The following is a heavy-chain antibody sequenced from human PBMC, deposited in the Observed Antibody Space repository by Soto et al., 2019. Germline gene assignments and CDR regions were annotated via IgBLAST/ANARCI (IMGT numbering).Heavy chain of an antibody. Sequence: QVQLQESGPGLVKPSQTLSLTCTVSGGSISSGGYYWSWIRQHPGKGLEWIGYIYYSGSTYYNPSLKSRVTIPVDKPKNQFSLKLSSVTAAGTAVYYCARSSTSANYFDYWGQGTLVTVSS. V-gene: IGHV4-31*03. D-gene: IGHD2-2*01. J-gene: IGHJ4*02. CDR3: ARSSTSANYFDY. CDR2: IYYSGST. CDR1: GGSISSGGYY.